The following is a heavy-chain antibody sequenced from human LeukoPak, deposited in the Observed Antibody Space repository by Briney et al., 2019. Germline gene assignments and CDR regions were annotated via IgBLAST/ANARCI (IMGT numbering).Heavy chain of an antibody. V-gene: IGHV3-21*01. D-gene: IGHD6-19*01. J-gene: IGHJ4*01. Sequence: PGGSLRLSCAASGFTFSSSSMSWVRQAPGKGLEWVSSISSTSNYMYYVDSVKGRFTISRDNARNSLYLQMNSLRAEDTAVYYCARGPGSGWYNYWGHGTLVTVSS. CDR3: ARGPGSGWYNY. CDR2: ISSTSNYM. CDR1: GFTFSSSS.